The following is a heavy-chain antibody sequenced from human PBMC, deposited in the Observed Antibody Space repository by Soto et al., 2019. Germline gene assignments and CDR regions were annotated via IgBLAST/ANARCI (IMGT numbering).Heavy chain of an antibody. Sequence: GASVKVSCKASGYTFTKFHIHWVRQAPGQGLEWMGMIDPSGGVTRDAQRFQGRITMTSDTSTSSVYMELRGLTSEDTAVYYCARDIGIVGATGYAFDIWGQGTMVTVSS. CDR2: IDPSGGVT. J-gene: IGHJ3*02. CDR1: GYTFTKFH. CDR3: ARDIGIVGATGYAFDI. V-gene: IGHV1-46*01. D-gene: IGHD1-26*01.